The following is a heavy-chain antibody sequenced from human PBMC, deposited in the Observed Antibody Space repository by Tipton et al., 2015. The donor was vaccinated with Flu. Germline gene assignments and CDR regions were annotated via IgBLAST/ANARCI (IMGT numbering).Heavy chain of an antibody. CDR1: GYTFTSYG. CDR3: ARAGTGLGQPRAGAFDI. Sequence: QLVQSGAEVKKPGASVKVSCKASGYTFTSYGISWVRQAPGQGLEWMGWISPYNGNTNYAQKLQGRVTMTTDTSTGTAYMELRSLTSDDTAVYYCARAGTGLGQPRAGAFDIRGQGTMVTVSS. CDR2: ISPYNGNT. J-gene: IGHJ3*02. V-gene: IGHV1-18*04. D-gene: IGHD3/OR15-3a*01.